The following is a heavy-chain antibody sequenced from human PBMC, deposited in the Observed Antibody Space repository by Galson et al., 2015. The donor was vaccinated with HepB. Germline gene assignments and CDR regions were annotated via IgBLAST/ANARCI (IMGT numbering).Heavy chain of an antibody. CDR3: ARVPIWGPTGDFDF. CDR1: GYTFTGFY. Sequence: SCKASGYTFTGFYMHWVRQAPGQGLEWMGRINPNSGATNYAQTFQGRVSMTRDTSTNTVYMELSSVRSNDTAVYYCARVPIWGPTGDFDFWGQGTLVTVSS. V-gene: IGHV1-2*06. CDR2: INPNSGAT. J-gene: IGHJ4*02. D-gene: IGHD7-27*01.